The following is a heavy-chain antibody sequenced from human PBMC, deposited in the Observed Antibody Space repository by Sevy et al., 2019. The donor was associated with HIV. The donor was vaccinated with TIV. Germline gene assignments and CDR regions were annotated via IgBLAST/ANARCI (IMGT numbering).Heavy chain of an antibody. V-gene: IGHV3-48*01. D-gene: IGHD3-16*01. Sequence: GGSLRLSCAASGFTFSSYSMNWVRQPPGKGLEWVSYISSSSSTIYYADSVKGRFTISRDNAKNSLYLQMNSLRVEDTAVYYCAREIRSSMISADYWGQGTLVTVSS. CDR2: ISSSSSTI. CDR3: AREIRSSMISADY. CDR1: GFTFSSYS. J-gene: IGHJ4*02.